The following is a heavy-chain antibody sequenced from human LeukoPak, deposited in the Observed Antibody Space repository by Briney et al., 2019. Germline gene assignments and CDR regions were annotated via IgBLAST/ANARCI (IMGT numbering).Heavy chain of an antibody. CDR2: IYYSGST. D-gene: IGHD2-2*01. CDR1: GGSISSSSYY. V-gene: IGHV4-39*07. CDR3: ARVLWDCSSTSCYEDYFDY. Sequence: PSETLSLTCTVSGGSISSSSYYWGWIRQPPGKGLEWIGSIYYSGSTYYNPSLKSRVTISVDTSKNQFSLKLSSVTAADTAVYYCARVLWDCSSTSCYEDYFDYWGQGTLVTVSS. J-gene: IGHJ4*02.